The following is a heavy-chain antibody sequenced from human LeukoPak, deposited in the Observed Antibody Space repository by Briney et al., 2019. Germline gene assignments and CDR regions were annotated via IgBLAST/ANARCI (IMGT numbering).Heavy chain of an antibody. Sequence: PGGSLRLSCAASGFTFSSYAMSWVRQAPGKGLEWVSGVSGSGGGTYYADSVKGRFTISRDNSKNTLYLQMNSLRAEDTAVYYCAKDLDIVATITGNWGQGTLVTVSS. CDR2: VSGSGGGT. J-gene: IGHJ4*02. CDR1: GFTFSSYA. D-gene: IGHD5-12*01. V-gene: IGHV3-23*01. CDR3: AKDLDIVATITGN.